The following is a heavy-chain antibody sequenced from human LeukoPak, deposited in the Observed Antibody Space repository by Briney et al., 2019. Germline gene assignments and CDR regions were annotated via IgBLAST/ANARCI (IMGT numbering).Heavy chain of an antibody. J-gene: IGHJ4*02. CDR1: GDSVSSNSAA. D-gene: IGHD4-17*01. CDR3: ARSRSLQTMTTVTTLFDY. V-gene: IGHV6-1*01. CDR2: TYYRSKWYN. Sequence: SQTLSLTCAISGDSVSSNSAAWNWIRQSPSRGLEWLGRTYYRSKWYNDYAVSVKSRITINPDTSKNQFSLQLNSVTPEDTAVYYCARSRSLQTMTTVTTLFDYWGQGTLVTVSS.